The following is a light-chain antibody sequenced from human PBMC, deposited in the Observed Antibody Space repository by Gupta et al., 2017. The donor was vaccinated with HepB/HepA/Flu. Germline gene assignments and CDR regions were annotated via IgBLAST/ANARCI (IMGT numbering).Light chain of an antibody. CDR3: LQDNDWPLS. CDR1: QNVRRN. J-gene: IGKJ4*01. CDR2: VAS. V-gene: IGKV3-15*01. Sequence: EIVLTQSPGTLSLSPGERATLSCRASQNVRRNLAWYQQKPGQPPRLLMYVASTRASTVPARFSGNGSGTDFTLTISSLQSEDFGVYFCLQDNDWPLSFGGGTKVEIK.